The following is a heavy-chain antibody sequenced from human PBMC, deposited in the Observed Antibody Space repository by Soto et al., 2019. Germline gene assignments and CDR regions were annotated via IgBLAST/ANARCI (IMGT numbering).Heavy chain of an antibody. D-gene: IGHD6-19*01. J-gene: IGHJ4*02. Sequence: ASVKVSCKASGYTFTSYAMHWVRQAPGQRLEWMGWINAGNGNTKYSQKFQGRVTITRDTSASTAYMELSSLSSEDTAVYYCASQVFIGYSSGWHFDYWGQGTLVTVSS. CDR2: INAGNGNT. V-gene: IGHV1-3*01. CDR3: ASQVFIGYSSGWHFDY. CDR1: GYTFTSYA.